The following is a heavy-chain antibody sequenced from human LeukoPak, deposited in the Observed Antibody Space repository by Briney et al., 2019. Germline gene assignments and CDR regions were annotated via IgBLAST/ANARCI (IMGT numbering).Heavy chain of an antibody. V-gene: IGHV4-39*01. CDR1: GGSISSSSHS. CDR2: IYYTGTT. CDR3: AQSLGSSNWIGNWFDP. D-gene: IGHD6-13*01. Sequence: SETLSLTCTVSGGSISSSSHSWGWIRQPPGKGLGWTGSIYYTGTTYYNPSLKSRVTISVDTSKNQFSLKLSSVTAADTAVYYCAQSLGSSNWIGNWFDPWGQGTLVTVSS. J-gene: IGHJ5*02.